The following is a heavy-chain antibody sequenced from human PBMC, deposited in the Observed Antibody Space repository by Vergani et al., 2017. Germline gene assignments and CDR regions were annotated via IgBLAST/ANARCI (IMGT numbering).Heavy chain of an antibody. V-gene: IGHV4-30-2*01. Sequence: QLQLQESGSGLVKPSQTLSLTCAVSGGSISSGGYYWSWIRQPPGKGLEWIGEINHSGSTNYNPSLKSRVTISVDTSKNQFSLKLSSVTAADTAVYYCAGNMADPEDYYYYGMDVWGQGTTVTVSS. CDR1: GGSISSGGYY. CDR2: INHSGST. CDR3: AGNMADPEDYYYYGMDV. D-gene: IGHD2/OR15-2a*01. J-gene: IGHJ6*02.